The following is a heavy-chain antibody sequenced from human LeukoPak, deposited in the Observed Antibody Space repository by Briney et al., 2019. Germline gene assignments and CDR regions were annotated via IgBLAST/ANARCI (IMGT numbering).Heavy chain of an antibody. CDR3: ARDRSASIAVVTAEIDY. Sequence: GGSLRLSCAASGLTFSTYSMNWVRQAPGKGLEWVSSISSSSSYIYYADSVKGRFTISRDNAKDSLYLQMNGLRAEDTAVYYCARDRSASIAVVTAEIDYWGQGTLVTVSS. D-gene: IGHD6-19*01. V-gene: IGHV3-21*01. CDR2: ISSSSSYI. J-gene: IGHJ4*02. CDR1: GLTFSTYS.